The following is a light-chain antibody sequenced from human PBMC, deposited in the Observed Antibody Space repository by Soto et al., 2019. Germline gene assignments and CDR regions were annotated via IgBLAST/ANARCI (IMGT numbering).Light chain of an antibody. CDR2: KAS. Sequence: DIQMTQSPSTLSGSVGYRVTITCLASQTIISWLAWYQQKPGKAPKLLIYKASTLKSGVPSRFSGSGSGTEFTLTISSLQPDDFATYYCQHYNSYSEAFGQGTKVDIK. CDR1: QTIISW. V-gene: IGKV1-5*03. CDR3: QHYNSYSEA. J-gene: IGKJ1*01.